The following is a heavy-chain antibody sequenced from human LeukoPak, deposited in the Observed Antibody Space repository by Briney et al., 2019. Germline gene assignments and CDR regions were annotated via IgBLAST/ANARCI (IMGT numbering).Heavy chain of an antibody. J-gene: IGHJ6*03. V-gene: IGHV3-30-3*01. Sequence: GGSLRLSCAASGFTFSSYAMHWVRQAPGKGLEWVAVISYDGSNKYYADSVKGRFTISRDNSKNTLYLQMNSLRAEDTAVYYCARVETTMTLYYYYMDVWGKGTTVTVSS. CDR1: GFTFSSYA. D-gene: IGHD4-17*01. CDR3: ARVETTMTLYYYYMDV. CDR2: ISYDGSNK.